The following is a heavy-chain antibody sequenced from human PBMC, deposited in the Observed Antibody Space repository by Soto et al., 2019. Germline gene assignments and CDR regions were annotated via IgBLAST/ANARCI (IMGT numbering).Heavy chain of an antibody. CDR1: NDSISRYF. CDR3: ARDLWGYCGTDCYPLDV. Sequence: SETLSLTCTVSNDSISRYFWSWIRQPPGKGLEWIGYIYYSGSTNYNPSLKSRVTISVDTSKNQFYLKVNSVTAADTAVYYCARDLWGYCGTDCYPLDVWGQGTTVTVSS. V-gene: IGHV4-59*01. CDR2: IYYSGST. J-gene: IGHJ6*02. D-gene: IGHD2-21*02.